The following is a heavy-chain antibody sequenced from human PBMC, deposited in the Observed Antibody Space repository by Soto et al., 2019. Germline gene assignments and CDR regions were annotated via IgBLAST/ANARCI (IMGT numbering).Heavy chain of an antibody. J-gene: IGHJ6*02. CDR3: AKQRTNTYRGMDV. V-gene: IGHV5-10-1*01. CDR1: GYSFTSYW. CDR2: IDPSDSYT. Sequence: GESLKISCKGSGYSFTSYWISWVRQMPGKGLEWMGRIDPSDSYTNYSPSFQGHVTISADKSISTPYIQINTLRAENTAVYYSAKQRTNTYRGMDVWGQGTTVTVSS. D-gene: IGHD2-2*01.